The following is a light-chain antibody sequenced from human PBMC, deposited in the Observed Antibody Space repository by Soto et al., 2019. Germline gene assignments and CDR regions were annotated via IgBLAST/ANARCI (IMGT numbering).Light chain of an antibody. V-gene: IGKV3-20*01. CDR1: ERVSSNY. Sequence: EIVLTQSPGTLSLSPGESATLSCRASERVSSNYLAWYQQKPGQAPRLHIYGASSRATGIPNRFSGSGSGTDYTLTISRLEPEDFAVYYCHQYGLLPLHPFGQGTKLEIK. CDR2: GAS. CDR3: HQYGLLPLHP. J-gene: IGKJ2*01.